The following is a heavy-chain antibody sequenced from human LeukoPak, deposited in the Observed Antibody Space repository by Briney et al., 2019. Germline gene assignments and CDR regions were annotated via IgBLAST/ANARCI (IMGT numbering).Heavy chain of an antibody. V-gene: IGHV4-59*08. Sequence: SETLSLTCTVSGGSINSYFWSWIRQPPGKGLEWIGYIYYTGSTNYNPSLKSRLTISVDTSKNQFSLDLNSVTAADTAVYYCARLNNWGSDYYLDYWGQGTLVTVSS. CDR1: GGSINSYF. J-gene: IGHJ4*02. CDR2: IYYTGST. CDR3: ARLNNWGSDYYLDY. D-gene: IGHD7-27*01.